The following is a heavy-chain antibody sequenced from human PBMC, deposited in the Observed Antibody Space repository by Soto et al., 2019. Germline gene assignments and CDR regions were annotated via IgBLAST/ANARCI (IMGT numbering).Heavy chain of an antibody. CDR2: IYPGDSDT. V-gene: IGHV5-51*01. Sequence: GESRKISCKGSGYSFTSYWIGWVRQMPGKGLEWMGIIYPGDSDTRYSPSFQGQVTISADKSISTAYLQWSSLKASDTAMYYCARLTMVRGTANWFDPWGQGTLVTVSS. J-gene: IGHJ5*02. CDR1: GYSFTSYW. CDR3: ARLTMVRGTANWFDP. D-gene: IGHD3-10*01.